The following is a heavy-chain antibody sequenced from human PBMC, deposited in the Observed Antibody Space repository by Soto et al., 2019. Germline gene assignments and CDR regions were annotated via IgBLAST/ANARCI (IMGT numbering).Heavy chain of an antibody. CDR1: GFSFSYYG. J-gene: IGHJ4*02. V-gene: IGHV3-30*18. Sequence: QVQLVESGGSVVQPGGSGRLSCAASGFSFSYYGLHWVRQAPGKGLEWLALITHDGYNRYYADSVKGRFNSSRDNSKNTILLQRNSLKSEDTAVYYCAKGSSFDIWGQGTPFNFSS. CDR3: AKGSSFDI. D-gene: IGHD1-26*01. CDR2: ITHDGYNR.